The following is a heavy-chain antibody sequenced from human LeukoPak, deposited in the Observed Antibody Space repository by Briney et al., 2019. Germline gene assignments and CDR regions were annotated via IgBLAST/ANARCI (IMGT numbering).Heavy chain of an antibody. CDR3: AKEKALGYYYYGMDV. D-gene: IGHD7-27*01. Sequence: GGSLRLSCAASGFTFSSYAMSWVRQAPRKGLEWVSTINDNGRTTYYADSVKGRFTISRDNSKNTLYLQMNSLRAEDTAVYYCAKEKALGYYYYGMDVWGQGTTVTVSS. V-gene: IGHV3-23*01. J-gene: IGHJ6*02. CDR2: INDNGRTT. CDR1: GFTFSSYA.